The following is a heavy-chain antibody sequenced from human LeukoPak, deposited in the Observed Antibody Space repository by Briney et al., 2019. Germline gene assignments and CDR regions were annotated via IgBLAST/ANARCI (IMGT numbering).Heavy chain of an antibody. J-gene: IGHJ2*01. D-gene: IGHD5/OR15-5a*01. CDR2: TSYTGNT. CDR1: AGSISTYY. V-gene: IGHV4-59*01. CDR3: ARVQKSTRSFWYFDL. Sequence: SETLSLTCTLSAGSISTYYWGWLRQPPGKGPEWIWYTSYTGNTNYSPSLKTRVIISVDTSNNQFSLRLNSVTSADTAVYYCARVQKSTRSFWYFDLWGRGTLVAVSS.